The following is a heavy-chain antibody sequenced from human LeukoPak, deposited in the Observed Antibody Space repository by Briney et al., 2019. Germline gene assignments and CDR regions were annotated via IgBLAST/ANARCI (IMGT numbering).Heavy chain of an antibody. V-gene: IGHV3-9*01. CDR3: ANKDY. J-gene: IGHJ4*02. CDR1: GFTFDDYA. CDR2: ISWNSGSI. Sequence: SGRSLRLSCAASGFTFDDYAMHWVRQAPGKGLEWVSGISWNSGSIGYADSVKGRFTISRDNAKNSLYLQMNSLRAEDTALYYCANKDYWGQGTLVTVSS.